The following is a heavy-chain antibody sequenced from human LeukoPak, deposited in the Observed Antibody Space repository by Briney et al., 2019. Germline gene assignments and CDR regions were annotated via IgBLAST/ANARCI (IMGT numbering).Heavy chain of an antibody. CDR1: GGSISSSSYY. CDR3: ARQAPISSGWYGRLRFDP. D-gene: IGHD6-19*01. J-gene: IGHJ5*02. Sequence: SETLSLTCTVSGGSISSSSYYWGWIRQPPGKGLEWIGSIYYSGSTYYNPSLKSRVTISVDTSRNQFSLKLSSVTAADTAVYYCARQAPISSGWYGRLRFDPWGQGTLVTVSS. CDR2: IYYSGST. V-gene: IGHV4-39*01.